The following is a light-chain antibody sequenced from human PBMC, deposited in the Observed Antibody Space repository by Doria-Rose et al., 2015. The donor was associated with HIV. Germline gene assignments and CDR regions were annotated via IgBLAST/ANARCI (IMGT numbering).Light chain of an antibody. Sequence: PGERATLSCRASQSVSSNLAWYQQKPGQAPRLLIYDASNRATGIPARFNGSGSGTDFTLTISSLEPEDFAVYFCQQRSNWPPIFTFGPGTKVDI. J-gene: IGKJ3*01. V-gene: IGKV3-11*01. CDR1: QSVSSN. CDR2: DAS. CDR3: QQRSNWPPIFT.